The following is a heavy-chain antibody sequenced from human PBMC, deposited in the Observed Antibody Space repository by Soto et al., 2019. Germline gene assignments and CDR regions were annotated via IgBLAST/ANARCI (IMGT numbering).Heavy chain of an antibody. V-gene: IGHV3-33*01. Sequence: QVQLVESGGGVVQPGRSLRLSCAASGFTFSSYGMHWVRQAPGKGLEWVAVIWYDGSNKYYADSVKGRFTISRDNSKNTVYLKMNRRRGEDTAVYYCARDAGYYYGSGSGCPDYWGQGTLVTVSS. CDR2: IWYDGSNK. J-gene: IGHJ4*02. CDR3: ARDAGYYYGSGSGCPDY. D-gene: IGHD3-10*01. CDR1: GFTFSSYG.